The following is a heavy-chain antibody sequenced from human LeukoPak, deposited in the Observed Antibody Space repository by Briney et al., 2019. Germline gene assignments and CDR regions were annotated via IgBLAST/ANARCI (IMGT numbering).Heavy chain of an antibody. CDR2: IYPGDSDT. CDR1: GYSFTSYW. V-gene: IGHV5-51*01. J-gene: IGHJ5*02. Sequence: HGESLKISRKGSGYSFTSYWIGWVRQMPGKGLEWMGIIYPGDSDTRYSPSFQGQVTISADKSISTAYLQWSSLKASDTAMYYCARREGDYYGSGSYYEPWGQGTLVTVSS. CDR3: ARREGDYYGSGSYYEP. D-gene: IGHD3-10*01.